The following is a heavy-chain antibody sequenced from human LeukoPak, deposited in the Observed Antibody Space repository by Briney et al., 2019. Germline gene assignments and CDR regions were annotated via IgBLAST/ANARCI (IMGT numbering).Heavy chain of an antibody. CDR2: IWYDGSNK. D-gene: IGHD2-2*01. CDR1: GFTFSSYG. Sequence: GGSLRLSCAASGFTFSSYGMHWVRQAPGKGLEWVAVIWYDGSNKYYADSVKGRFTIPRDNSKNTLYLQMNSLRAEDTAVYYCARDGGRDIVVPASRSTILDYWGQGTLVTVSS. J-gene: IGHJ4*02. CDR3: ARDGGRDIVVPASRSTILDY. V-gene: IGHV3-33*01.